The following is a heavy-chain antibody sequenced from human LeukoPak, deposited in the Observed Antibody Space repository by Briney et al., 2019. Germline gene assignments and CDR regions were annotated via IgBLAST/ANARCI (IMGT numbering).Heavy chain of an antibody. Sequence: GGSLRHSCAAPGFTYSSYAMSWVRQAPGKGLEWVSAISGSGGSTYYADSVKGRFTISRDNSKNTLYLQMNSLRAEDTAVYYCAKGRNQWELLPEFDYWGQGTLVTVSS. CDR2: ISGSGGST. V-gene: IGHV3-23*01. CDR3: AKGRNQWELLPEFDY. D-gene: IGHD1-26*01. J-gene: IGHJ4*02. CDR1: GFTYSSYA.